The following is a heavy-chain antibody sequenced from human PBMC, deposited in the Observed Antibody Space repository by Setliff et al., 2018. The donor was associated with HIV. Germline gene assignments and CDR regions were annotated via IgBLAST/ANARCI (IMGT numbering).Heavy chain of an antibody. CDR1: GFSFSRYW. CDR2: IKEDGSAI. V-gene: IGHV3-7*03. CDR3: AREGLLVTTVGGAYWYHGMDV. D-gene: IGHD4-4*01. J-gene: IGHJ6*02. Sequence: GGSLRLSCTASGFSFSRYWMGWVRQAPGKGPEWVANIKEDGSAIYYVDSVKGRFTISRDNAKNSLYLQMDSLRSEDTAVYYCAREGLLVTTVGGAYWYHGMDVWGQGTTVTVSS.